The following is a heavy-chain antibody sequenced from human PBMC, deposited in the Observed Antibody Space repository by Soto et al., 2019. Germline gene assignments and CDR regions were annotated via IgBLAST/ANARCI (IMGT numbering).Heavy chain of an antibody. CDR3: ARALIQLWPHYYYGMDV. Sequence: SETLSLSCTVSGGSISSGDYYWSWIRQPPGKGLEWIGYIYYSGTTYYNPSLKSRVTISVDTSKNQFSLKVNSVTAADTAVYYCARALIQLWPHYYYGMDVWGQGTTVTVSS. D-gene: IGHD5-18*01. CDR2: IYYSGTT. J-gene: IGHJ6*02. CDR1: GGSISSGDYY. V-gene: IGHV4-30-4*01.